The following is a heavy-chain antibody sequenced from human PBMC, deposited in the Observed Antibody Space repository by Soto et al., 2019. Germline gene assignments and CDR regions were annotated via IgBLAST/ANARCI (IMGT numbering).Heavy chain of an antibody. D-gene: IGHD3-22*01. J-gene: IGHJ4*02. CDR1: GGSISSSNW. CDR2: IYHSGST. Sequence: QVQLQESGPGLVKPSGTLSLTCAVSGGSISSSNWWSWVRQPPGKGLEWIGEIYHSGSTNYNPSRKSRATISLDKSQTQFSPKLSSVTAAATAVYYCARDNGGCISYYYDSSGYHPFDYWGQGTLVTVSS. CDR3: ARDNGGCISYYYDSSGYHPFDY. V-gene: IGHV4-4*02.